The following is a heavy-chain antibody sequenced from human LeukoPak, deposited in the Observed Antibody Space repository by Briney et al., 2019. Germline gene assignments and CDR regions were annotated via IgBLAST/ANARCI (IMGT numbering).Heavy chain of an antibody. Sequence: SETLPLTCTVSGGSISSSSYYWGWIRQPPGKGLEWIGSIYYSGSTYYNPSLKSRVTISVDTSKNQFSLKLSSVTAADTAVYYCAREGGPLYYYDSSDPSVDYWGQGTLVTVSS. J-gene: IGHJ4*02. CDR1: GGSISSSSYY. V-gene: IGHV4-39*07. CDR2: IYYSGST. CDR3: AREGGPLYYYDSSDPSVDY. D-gene: IGHD3-22*01.